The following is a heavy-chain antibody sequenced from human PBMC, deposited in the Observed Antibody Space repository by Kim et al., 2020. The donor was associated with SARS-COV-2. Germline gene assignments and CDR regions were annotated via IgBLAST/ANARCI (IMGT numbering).Heavy chain of an antibody. D-gene: IGHD6-13*01. Sequence: SETLSLTCTVSGDSIRSSAYYWGWIRQPPGKGLEWIGSIYYTGSTYYNPSLKSRVTISVDTSKNQFSLKLSSVTAADTAVYYCARRGGSSSWPNPFYFFGMDVWGQGITVIVSS. J-gene: IGHJ6*02. CDR1: GDSIRSSAYY. CDR2: IYYTGST. CDR3: ARRGGSSSWPNPFYFFGMDV. V-gene: IGHV4-39*01.